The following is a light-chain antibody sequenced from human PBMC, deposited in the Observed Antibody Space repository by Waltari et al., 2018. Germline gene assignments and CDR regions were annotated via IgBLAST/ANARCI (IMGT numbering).Light chain of an antibody. J-gene: IGKJ5*01. CDR1: QSVSSN. Sequence: EIVITQSPATLSVSPGERATLPCRASQSVSSNLPWYQQKPGQAPRLLIYGASTRATGIPARFSGSGSGTEFALTISSMQSEDFAVYYCQQYNNWPPLITFGQGTRLEIK. V-gene: IGKV3-15*01. CDR2: GAS. CDR3: QQYNNWPPLIT.